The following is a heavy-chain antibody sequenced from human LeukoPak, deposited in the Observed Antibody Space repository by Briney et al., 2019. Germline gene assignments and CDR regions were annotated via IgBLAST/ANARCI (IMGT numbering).Heavy chain of an antibody. Sequence: SETLSLTCTVSGGSISSYYWSWIRQPAGKGLEWIGRIYTSGSTNYNPSLKSRVTMSVDTSKNQFSLKLSSVTAADTAVYYCARDRYYYDSSGYYPRRDYYYYMDVWGKGTTVTVSS. CDR3: ARDRYYYDSSGYYPRRDYYYYMDV. J-gene: IGHJ6*03. D-gene: IGHD3-22*01. CDR1: GGSISSYY. CDR2: IYTSGST. V-gene: IGHV4-4*07.